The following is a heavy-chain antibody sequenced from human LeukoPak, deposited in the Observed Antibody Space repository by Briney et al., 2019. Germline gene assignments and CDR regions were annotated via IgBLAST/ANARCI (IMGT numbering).Heavy chain of an antibody. J-gene: IGHJ4*02. CDR2: IRYDGSNE. V-gene: IGHV3-30*02. Sequence: PGGSVRLSCAASGFTFSSYGMHWVRQARGKGLEGVAFIRYDGSNEYCADAVKGRFTISRDNSKNTLYLKMNSLRTDDTAVYYCAKKFTNSGWSGDYFDYWGQGTLVAVSS. D-gene: IGHD6-19*01. CDR3: AKKFTNSGWSGDYFDY. CDR1: GFTFSSYG.